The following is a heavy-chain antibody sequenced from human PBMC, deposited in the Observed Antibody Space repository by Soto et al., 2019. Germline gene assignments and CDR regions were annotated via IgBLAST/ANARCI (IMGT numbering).Heavy chain of an antibody. Sequence: QVQLVESGGGVVQPGRSLRLSCAASGFTFSSYGMHWVRQAPGKGLEWVAVISYDGSNKYYADSVKGRFTISRNNSKNPLYLQMNSLRAEDTAVYYCAKRWERGYSGYGSTLGWGQGTLVTVSS. CDR1: GFTFSSYG. CDR3: AKRWERGYSGYGSTLG. CDR2: ISYDGSNK. V-gene: IGHV3-30*18. J-gene: IGHJ4*02. D-gene: IGHD5-12*01.